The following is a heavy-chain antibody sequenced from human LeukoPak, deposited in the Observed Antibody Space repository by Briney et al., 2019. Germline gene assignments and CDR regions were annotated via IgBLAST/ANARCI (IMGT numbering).Heavy chain of an antibody. J-gene: IGHJ5*02. V-gene: IGHV1-2*02. Sequence: ASVKVSCKASGYTFTGYYMHWVRPAPGQGLEWMGWINPNSGGTNYAQKFQGRVTMTRDTSISTAYMELSRLRSDDTAVYYCARYSSGWYSAGYDPWGQGTLVTVSS. D-gene: IGHD6-19*01. CDR2: INPNSGGT. CDR1: GYTFTGYY. CDR3: ARYSSGWYSAGYDP.